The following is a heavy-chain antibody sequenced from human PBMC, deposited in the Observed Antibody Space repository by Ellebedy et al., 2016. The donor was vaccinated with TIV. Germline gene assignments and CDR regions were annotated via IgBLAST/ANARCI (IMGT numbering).Heavy chain of an antibody. CDR2: ISSDAITT. CDR3: ARDMGRWLQFLAY. CDR1: GFTFNNYN. J-gene: IGHJ4*02. V-gene: IGHV3-48*03. Sequence: GGSLRLSCAASGFTFNNYNMIWVRQAPGKGLEWISYISSDAITTDYADSVKGRLTISRDNAKASVYLQMNSLRAEDTAVYYCARDMGRWLQFLAYWGQGTLVTVSS. D-gene: IGHD5-24*01.